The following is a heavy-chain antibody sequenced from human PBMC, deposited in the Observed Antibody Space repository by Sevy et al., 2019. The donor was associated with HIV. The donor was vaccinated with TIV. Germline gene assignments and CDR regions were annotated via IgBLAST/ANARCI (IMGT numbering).Heavy chain of an antibody. CDR1: GFTFSSYP. V-gene: IGHV3-30-3*01. CDR2: ISFDGTDK. Sequence: GGSLRLSCAASGFTFSSYPMHWVRQAPGKGLEWVSFISFDGTDKYYADSVKGRFTITRDNSKNTLFLQMNSLRAEDTAFYYCVRETTMLPRGAFDFWGQGQWSPSPQ. CDR3: VRETTMLPRGAFDF. D-gene: IGHD3-10*01. J-gene: IGHJ3*01.